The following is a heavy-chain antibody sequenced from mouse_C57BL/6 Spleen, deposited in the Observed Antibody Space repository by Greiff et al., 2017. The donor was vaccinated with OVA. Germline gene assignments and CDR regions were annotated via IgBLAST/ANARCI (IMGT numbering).Heavy chain of an antibody. V-gene: IGHV2-6-1*01. D-gene: IGHD1-1*01. CDR1: GFSFTSYG. CDR3: ARHYYGSSWGYFDV. Sequence: VMLVESGPGLVAPSQSLSITCTVSGFSFTSYGVHWVRQPPGKGLEWLVVLWSDGSTTYTSALISRLSIRKDNSKSQVFLKMNSLQTDDTARYYCARHYYGSSWGYFDVWGTGTTVTVSS. CDR2: LWSDGST. J-gene: IGHJ1*03.